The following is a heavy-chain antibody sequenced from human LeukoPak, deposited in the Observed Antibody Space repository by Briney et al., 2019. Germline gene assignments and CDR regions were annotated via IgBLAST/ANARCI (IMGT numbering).Heavy chain of an antibody. CDR1: GFTFSSYA. Sequence: GRSLRLSCAASGFTFSSYAMHWVRQAPGKGLEWVAVISYDGSNKYYADSEKGRFTISRDNSKNTLYLQMNSLRAEDTAVYYCARDLSIAAAGIFDYWGQGTLVTVSS. CDR2: ISYDGSNK. D-gene: IGHD6-13*01. CDR3: ARDLSIAAAGIFDY. J-gene: IGHJ4*02. V-gene: IGHV3-30*04.